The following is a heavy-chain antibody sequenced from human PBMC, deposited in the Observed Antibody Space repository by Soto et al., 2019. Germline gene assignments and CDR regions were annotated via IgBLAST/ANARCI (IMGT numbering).Heavy chain of an antibody. J-gene: IGHJ6*02. Sequence: ASVKVSCKASGGTFSSYAISWVRQAPGQGLEWMGGIIPIFGTANYAQKFQGRVTITADESTSTAYMELSSLRSEDTAVYYCASALCSGGSCYSAYYGMDVWGQGTTVTVPS. CDR2: IIPIFGTA. CDR1: GGTFSSYA. CDR3: ASALCSGGSCYSAYYGMDV. V-gene: IGHV1-69*13. D-gene: IGHD2-15*01.